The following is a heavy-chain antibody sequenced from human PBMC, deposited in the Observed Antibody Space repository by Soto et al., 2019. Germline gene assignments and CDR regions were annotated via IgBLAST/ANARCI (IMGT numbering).Heavy chain of an antibody. J-gene: IGHJ1*01. Sequence: GGSLRLSCQASGFNFDNYCIPWVRQAPCKGLEWVAVITYDGSFQYYADSVKGRFTISRDNSKNTLSLHLNTLKPEDTAVYHCAKDRGGGTFYTRLESCGQGTLVTVCS. CDR1: GFNFDNYC. D-gene: IGHD1-7*01. V-gene: IGHV3-30*18. CDR2: ITYDGSFQ. CDR3: AKDRGGGTFYTRLES.